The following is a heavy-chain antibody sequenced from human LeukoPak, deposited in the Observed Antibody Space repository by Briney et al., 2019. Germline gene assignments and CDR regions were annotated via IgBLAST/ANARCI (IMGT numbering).Heavy chain of an antibody. CDR2: INPNSGGT. D-gene: IGHD2-2*01. CDR3: AREGDIVVVPAAPGAFDI. V-gene: IGHV1-2*02. J-gene: IGHJ3*02. Sequence: ASVKVSCKASGYTFTGYYMHWVRQAPGQGLEWMGWINPNSGGTNYAQKFQGRVTMTRDTSISTAYMELSRLRSDDTAVYYCAREGDIVVVPAAPGAFDIWGQGTMVTVSS. CDR1: GYTFTGYY.